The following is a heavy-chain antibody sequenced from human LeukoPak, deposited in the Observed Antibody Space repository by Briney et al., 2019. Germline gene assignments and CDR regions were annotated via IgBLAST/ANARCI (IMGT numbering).Heavy chain of an antibody. J-gene: IGHJ5*02. CDR1: GYTFTGYY. CDR3: ARSRYIVVVPAAMLGPSRNWFDP. V-gene: IGHV1-2*02. CDR2: INPKNGGS. D-gene: IGHD2-2*01. Sequence: ASVKVSCKASGYTFTGYYMHWVRQAPGQGLEWVGWINPKNGGSNYAQKFQGRVTMTRDRSISTAYMELSRLTSDDTAVYYCARSRYIVVVPAAMLGPSRNWFDPWGQGTLVTVSS.